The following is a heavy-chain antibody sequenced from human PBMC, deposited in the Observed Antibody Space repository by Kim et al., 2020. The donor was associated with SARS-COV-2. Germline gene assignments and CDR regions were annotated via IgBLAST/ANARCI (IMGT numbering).Heavy chain of an antibody. CDR2: INAGNGNT. D-gene: IGHD4-17*01. CDR1: GYTFTSYA. CDR3: ASDYGGNSFRGGYNWFDP. Sequence: ASVKVSCKASGYTFTSYAMHWVRQAPGQRLEWMGWINAGNGNTKYSQKFQGRVTITRDTSASTAYMELSSLRSEDTAVYYCASDYGGNSFRGGYNWFDPWGQGTLVTVSS. J-gene: IGHJ5*02. V-gene: IGHV1-3*01.